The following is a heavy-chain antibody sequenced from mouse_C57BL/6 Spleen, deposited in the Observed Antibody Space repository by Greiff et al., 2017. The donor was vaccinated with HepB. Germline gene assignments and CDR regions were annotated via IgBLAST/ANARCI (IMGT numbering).Heavy chain of an antibody. V-gene: IGHV5-16*01. D-gene: IGHD1-1*01. CDR2: INYDGSST. J-gene: IGHJ4*01. Sequence: EVQLMESEGGLVQPGSSMKLSCTASGFTFSDYYMAWVRQVPEKGLEWVANINYDGSSTYYLDSLKSRFIISRDNAKNILYLQMSSLKSEDTATYYCARDGVTTGLMDYWGQGTSVTVSS. CDR3: ARDGVTTGLMDY. CDR1: GFTFSDYY.